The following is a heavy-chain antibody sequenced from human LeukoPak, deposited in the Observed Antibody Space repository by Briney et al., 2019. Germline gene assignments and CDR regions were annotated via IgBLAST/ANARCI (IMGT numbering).Heavy chain of an antibody. Sequence: SETLSLTCTVSGGSISSYYWSWIRQPPGKGLEWIGYIYYSGSTNYNPSLKSRVTISVDTSKNQFSLKLSSVTAADTAVYYCARLTRHGYYYDSSGYLDAFDIWGQGTMVAVSS. CDR3: ARLTRHGYYYDSSGYLDAFDI. V-gene: IGHV4-59*08. CDR2: IYYSGST. J-gene: IGHJ3*02. D-gene: IGHD3-22*01. CDR1: GGSISSYY.